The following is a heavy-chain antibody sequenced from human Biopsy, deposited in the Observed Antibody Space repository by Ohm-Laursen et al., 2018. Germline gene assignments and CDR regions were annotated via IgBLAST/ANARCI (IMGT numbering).Heavy chain of an antibody. V-gene: IGHV4-59*12. CDR3: AGIVLGPTNDAFDI. CDR1: GGSISSYY. D-gene: IGHD1-26*01. J-gene: IGHJ3*02. CDR2: IYYTGST. Sequence: GTLSLTCTVSGGSISSYYWSWIRQPPGKGLEWIGYIYYTGSTNYNPSLKSRVTMSVDTSKNHFSLNLNSVTAADTAVYYCAGIVLGPTNDAFDIWGQGTMVTVSS.